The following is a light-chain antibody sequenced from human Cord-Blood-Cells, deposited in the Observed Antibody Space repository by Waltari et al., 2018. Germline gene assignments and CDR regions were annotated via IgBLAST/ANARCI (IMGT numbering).Light chain of an antibody. CDR3: QQSYSTPPT. V-gene: IGKV1-39*01. CDR1: QSISSY. J-gene: IGKJ5*01. CDR2: AAS. Sequence: DLHMTQSPSSLSASVGDRVTITCRASQSISSYLNWYQQKPGKAPKLLIYAASSLQSGVPSRFSGSGSGTDFTLTISSLQPEDFATYYCQQSYSTPPTLGQGTRLEIK.